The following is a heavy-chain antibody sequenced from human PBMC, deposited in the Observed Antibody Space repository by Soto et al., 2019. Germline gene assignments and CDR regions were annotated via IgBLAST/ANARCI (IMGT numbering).Heavy chain of an antibody. CDR2: ISGSGGST. CDR1: GFTFSSYA. J-gene: IGHJ4*02. CDR3: AKALHITTVVPTSIWDY. Sequence: EVQLLESGGGLVQPGGSLRLACAASGFTFSSYAMSWVRQAPGKGLEWVAAISGSGGSTYYADSVKGRFTISRDNSKNSLYLQMNSLRAEDTAVYYCAKALHITTVVPTSIWDYWGQGTLVPVSS. D-gene: IGHD4-17*01. V-gene: IGHV3-23*01.